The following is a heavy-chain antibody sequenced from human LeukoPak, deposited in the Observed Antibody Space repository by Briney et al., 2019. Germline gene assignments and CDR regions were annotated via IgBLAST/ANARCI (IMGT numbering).Heavy chain of an antibody. V-gene: IGHV3-7*01. CDR2: IKQDGSEK. CDR3: AREMPFGDSFDY. D-gene: IGHD3-16*01. CDR1: GFTFSNYW. Sequence: GGSLRLSCAASGFTFSNYWMSWVRRAPGQGLEWVAKIKQDGSEKYYVDSVKGRFTISRDNAKNSLYLQLNSLRAEDTAVYYCAREMPFGDSFDYWGQGTLVTISS. J-gene: IGHJ4*02.